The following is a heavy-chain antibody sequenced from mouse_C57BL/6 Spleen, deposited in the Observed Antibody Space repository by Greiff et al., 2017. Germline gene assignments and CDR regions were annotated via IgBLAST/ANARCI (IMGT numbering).Heavy chain of an antibody. J-gene: IGHJ3*01. CDR2: IYPGSGNT. Sequence: VQRVESGAELVRPGASVKLSCTASGYTFTDYYINWVKQRPGQGLEWIAWIYPGSGNTYYNEKFKGKATLPAEKSSTTAYMPLRRLTSEDSAVYFGARFYSSGLAWFAFWGQGTMVTVSA. CDR1: GYTFTDYY. V-gene: IGHV1-76*01. D-gene: IGHD1-1*01. CDR3: ARFYSSGLAWFAF.